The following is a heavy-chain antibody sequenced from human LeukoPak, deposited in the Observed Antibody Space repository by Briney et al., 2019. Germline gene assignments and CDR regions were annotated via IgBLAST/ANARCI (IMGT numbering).Heavy chain of an antibody. D-gene: IGHD6-13*01. V-gene: IGHV4-39*01. Sequence: SETLSLTCTVSGGSISSSDYYWGWIRQPPGKGLEWIGTIYYTGSTYYIPSLKSRLTISLDTSKDQFSLKLSSVTAADTAVYYCARHSSSWSPGPDYWGQGTLVTVSS. CDR1: GGSISSSDYY. CDR2: IYYTGST. CDR3: ARHSSSWSPGPDY. J-gene: IGHJ4*02.